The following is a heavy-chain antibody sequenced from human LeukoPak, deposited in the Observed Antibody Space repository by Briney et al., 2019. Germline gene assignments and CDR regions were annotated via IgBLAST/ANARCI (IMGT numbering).Heavy chain of an antibody. Sequence: GGSLRLSCAASGFTFSSYAMSWVRQAPGKGLEWVSAISGSGGSTYYADSVKGRFTISRDNSKNTLYLQMNSLRAEDTAVYYCARDIEGATTPLYYYYYGMDVWGQGTTVTVSS. V-gene: IGHV3-23*01. CDR1: GFTFSSYA. CDR2: ISGSGGST. CDR3: ARDIEGATTPLYYYYYGMDV. D-gene: IGHD1-26*01. J-gene: IGHJ6*02.